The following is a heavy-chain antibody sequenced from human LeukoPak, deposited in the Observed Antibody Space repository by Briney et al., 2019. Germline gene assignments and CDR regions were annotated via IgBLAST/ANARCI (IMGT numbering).Heavy chain of an antibody. CDR2: IYYSGST. CDR3: ARDLGDGIQLSGAFDI. V-gene: IGHV4-39*07. J-gene: IGHJ3*02. CDR1: GGSISSSSYY. Sequence: SETLSLACTVSGGSISSSSYYWGWIRQPPGKGLEWIGSIYYSGSTYYNPSLKSRVTMSVDTSKNQFSLKLSSVTAADTAVYYCARDLGDGIQLSGAFDIWGQGTMVTVSS. D-gene: IGHD5-18*01.